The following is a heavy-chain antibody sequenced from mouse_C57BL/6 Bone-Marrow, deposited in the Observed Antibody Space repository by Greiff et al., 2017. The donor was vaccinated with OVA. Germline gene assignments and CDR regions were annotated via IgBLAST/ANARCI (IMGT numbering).Heavy chain of an antibody. CDR3: ARYSHNWDIYAMDY. CDR2: IDPNSGGT. CDR1: GYTFTSYW. Sequence: QVQLQQPGAELVKPGASVKLSCKASGYTFTSYWMHWVKQRPGRGLEWIGRIDPNSGGTKYNEKFKSKATLTVDKPSSTAYMQLNSLTSEDSAVYYCARYSHNWDIYAMDYWGQGTSVTVSS. D-gene: IGHD4-1*01. V-gene: IGHV1-72*01. J-gene: IGHJ4*01.